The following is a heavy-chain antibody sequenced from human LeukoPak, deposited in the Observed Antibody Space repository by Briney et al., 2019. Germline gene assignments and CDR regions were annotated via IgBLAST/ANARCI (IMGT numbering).Heavy chain of an antibody. Sequence: SETLSLTCAVYGGSFSGYYWSWIRQPPGKGLEWIGEINHSRSTNYNPSLKSRVTISVDTSKNQFSLKLSSVTAADTAVYYCARGGGAQFDPWGQGTLVTVSS. D-gene: IGHD4-23*01. V-gene: IGHV4-34*01. CDR1: GGSFSGYY. CDR3: ARGGGAQFDP. CDR2: INHSRST. J-gene: IGHJ5*02.